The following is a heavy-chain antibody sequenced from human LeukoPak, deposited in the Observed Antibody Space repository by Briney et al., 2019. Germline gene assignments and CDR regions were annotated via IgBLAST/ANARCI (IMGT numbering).Heavy chain of an antibody. Sequence: SVKVSCKASGGTFSSYAISWVRQAPGQGLEWMGGMIPIFGTANYAQKFQGRVTITADESTSTAYMELSSLRSEDTAVYYCASPTSRYCSGGSCPPTSFDYWGQGTLVTVSS. CDR3: ASPTSRYCSGGSCPPTSFDY. CDR2: MIPIFGTA. V-gene: IGHV1-69*01. CDR1: GGTFSSYA. J-gene: IGHJ4*02. D-gene: IGHD2-15*01.